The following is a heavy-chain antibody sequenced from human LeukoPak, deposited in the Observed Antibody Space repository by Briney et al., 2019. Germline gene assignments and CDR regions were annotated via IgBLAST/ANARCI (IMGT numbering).Heavy chain of an antibody. Sequence: PSETLSLTCAVYGGSFSGYYWSWIRQPPGKGLEWIGEINHSGSTNYNPSLKSRVTISVDTSKNQFSLKLSSVTAADTAVYYCSSGYYREYFQHWGQGTLVTVSS. CDR2: INHSGST. V-gene: IGHV4-34*03. CDR1: GGSFSGYY. CDR3: SSGYYREYFQH. D-gene: IGHD3-22*01. J-gene: IGHJ1*01.